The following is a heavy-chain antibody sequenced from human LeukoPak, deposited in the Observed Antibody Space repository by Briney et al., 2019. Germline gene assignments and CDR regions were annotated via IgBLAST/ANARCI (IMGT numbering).Heavy chain of an antibody. CDR1: GGTFSSYA. Sequence: ASVKVSCKASGGTFSSYAISWVRQAPGQGLEWRGGIIPIFGTANYAQKFQGRVTITADESTSTAYMELSSLRSEDTAVYYCAILWFGERNTGVAFDIWGQGTMVTVSS. J-gene: IGHJ3*02. D-gene: IGHD3-10*01. CDR3: AILWFGERNTGVAFDI. V-gene: IGHV1-69*13. CDR2: IIPIFGTA.